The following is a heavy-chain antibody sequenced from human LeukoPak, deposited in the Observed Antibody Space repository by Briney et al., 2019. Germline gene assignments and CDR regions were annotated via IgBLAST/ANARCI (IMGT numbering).Heavy chain of an antibody. CDR2: IYSGGST. Sequence: GGSLRLSCAASGFTFSSYSMNWVRQAPGKGLEWVSVIYSGGSTYYADSVKGRFTISRDNSKNTLYLQMNSLRAEDTAVYYCARGYYDSSGPVYFGYWGQGTLVTVSS. CDR3: ARGYYDSSGPVYFGY. CDR1: GFTFSSYS. V-gene: IGHV3-53*01. J-gene: IGHJ4*02. D-gene: IGHD3-22*01.